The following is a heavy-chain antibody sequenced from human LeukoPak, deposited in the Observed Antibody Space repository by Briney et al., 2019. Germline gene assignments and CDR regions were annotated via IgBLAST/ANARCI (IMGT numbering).Heavy chain of an antibody. CDR1: GGSISSRSYY. CDR3: ARHDDYDSSGSIDY. D-gene: IGHD3-22*01. V-gene: IGHV4-39*01. Sequence: SETLSLTCTVSGGSISSRSYYWGWIRQPPGKGLEWIGSIYYSGSSHYNPSLKSRVTISVDTTKNQFSLKLSSVTAADAAVYYCARHDDYDSSGSIDYWGQGTLVTVSS. J-gene: IGHJ4*02. CDR2: IYYSGSS.